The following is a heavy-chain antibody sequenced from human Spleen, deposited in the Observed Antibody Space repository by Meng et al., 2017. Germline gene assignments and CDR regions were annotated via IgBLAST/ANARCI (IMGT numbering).Heavy chain of an antibody. Sequence: STLKESGPSLVKHTQTLTLTCTFSGFSLSTSGVGVGWIRQPPGKALEWLALIYWNDDKRYSPSLKSRLTITKDTSKNQVVLTMTNMDPVDTATYYCAHRMGFLAFDIWGQGTMVTVSS. V-gene: IGHV2-5*01. CDR2: IYWNDDK. D-gene: IGHD2/OR15-2a*01. CDR3: AHRMGFLAFDI. J-gene: IGHJ3*02. CDR1: GFSLSTSGVG.